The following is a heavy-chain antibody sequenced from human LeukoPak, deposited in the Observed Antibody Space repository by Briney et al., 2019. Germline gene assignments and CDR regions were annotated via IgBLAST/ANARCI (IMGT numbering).Heavy chain of an antibody. CDR2: VYTGGST. J-gene: IGHJ6*02. CDR1: GFTVSSNY. D-gene: IGHD2-15*01. CDR3: ARDQVVAADYYYYGMDV. V-gene: IGHV3-53*01. Sequence: RPGGSLRLSCAASGFTVSSNYMTWVRQAPGKGLEWVSVVYTGGSTYSADSVKGRFTISRDNSKNTLYLQMNSLRAEDTAVYYCARDQVVAADYYYYGMDVWGQGTTVTVSS.